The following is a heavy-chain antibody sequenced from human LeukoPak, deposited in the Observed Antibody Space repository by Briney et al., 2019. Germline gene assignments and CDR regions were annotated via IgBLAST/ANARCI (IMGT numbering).Heavy chain of an antibody. CDR1: GFTVSSNY. D-gene: IGHD4-17*01. J-gene: IGHJ4*02. Sequence: PGGSLRLSCAASGFTVSSNYMSWVRQAPGEGLEWVSVIYSGGSTYYADSVKGRFTISRDNSKNTLYLQMNSLRAEDTAVYYCARGEYGDYLDYWGQGTLVTVSS. CDR3: ARGEYGDYLDY. CDR2: IYSGGST. V-gene: IGHV3-66*02.